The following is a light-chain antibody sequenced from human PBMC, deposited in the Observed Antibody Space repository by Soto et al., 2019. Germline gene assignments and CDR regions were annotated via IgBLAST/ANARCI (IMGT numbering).Light chain of an antibody. CDR3: LHHNTYPWT. CDR2: AAS. Sequence: IQMTQSPSAMSASVGDRVTITCRASQGINNYLSWFQQTPGKVPKRLIYAASSLHSGVPSRFSGSGSGTEFTLTISSLQPEDFATYYCLHHNTYPWTFGPGTRLEIK. CDR1: QGINNY. J-gene: IGKJ5*01. V-gene: IGKV1-17*03.